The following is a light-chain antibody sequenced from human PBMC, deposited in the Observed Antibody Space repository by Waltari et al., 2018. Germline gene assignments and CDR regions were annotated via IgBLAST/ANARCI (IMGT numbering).Light chain of an antibody. V-gene: IGKV1-9*01. J-gene: IGKJ4*01. Sequence: DIRLTQSPSFLSASVGDKVTITCLASQGIGSPLSWYQQDPGKAPKLLIYAASTLQGGVPSRFSGSGSGTEFALTISGLQPEDFATYFCLHLNSYPYTFGGGTK. CDR3: LHLNSYPYT. CDR1: QGIGSP. CDR2: AAS.